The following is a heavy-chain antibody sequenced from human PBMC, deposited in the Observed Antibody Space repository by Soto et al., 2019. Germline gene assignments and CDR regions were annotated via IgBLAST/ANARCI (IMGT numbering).Heavy chain of an antibody. CDR2: ISSGAAYI. V-gene: IGHV3-21*01. CDR1: TFSMYS. CDR3: TRDEGGSYDSWFHP. D-gene: IGHD1-26*01. J-gene: IGHJ5*02. Sequence: EVQVVESGGGLVKPGGSLTLSCNFTFSMYSMNWVRLAPGKGLEWVASISSGAAYIKYADSVQGRFTISRDNAKNSVSLQMSSLRVEDTAVYFCTRDEGGSYDSWFHPWGQGTQVTVSA.